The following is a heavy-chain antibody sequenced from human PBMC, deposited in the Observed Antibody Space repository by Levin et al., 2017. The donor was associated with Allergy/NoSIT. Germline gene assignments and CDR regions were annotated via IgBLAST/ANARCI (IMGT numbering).Heavy chain of an antibody. CDR1: GYSFTSYW. V-gene: IGHV5-51*01. CDR3: ARRDSDGSNSFDY. CDR2: IFPSDSDT. J-gene: IGHJ4*02. Sequence: GESLKISCQASGYSFTSYWFGWVRQRPGKGLEWMGLIFPSDSDTRVSPSFQGQIIMSVDKSTSTAYLPWSSLKASDSAMYYCARRDSDGSNSFDYWGQGTLVTVSS. D-gene: IGHD4-23*01.